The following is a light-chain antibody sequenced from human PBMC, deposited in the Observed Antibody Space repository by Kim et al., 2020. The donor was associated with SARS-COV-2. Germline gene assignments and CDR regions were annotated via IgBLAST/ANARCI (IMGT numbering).Light chain of an antibody. Sequence: TSNCKSSQSILYRYNNKNYLAWYQQKPRQPPKLLLYWASTREPGVPDRFSGSGSGTDFTLTISSVQAEDVASYYCQQYYTTPPAYTFGQGTKLEI. CDR2: WAS. V-gene: IGKV4-1*01. CDR1: QSILYRYNNKNY. CDR3: QQYYTTPPAYT. J-gene: IGKJ2*01.